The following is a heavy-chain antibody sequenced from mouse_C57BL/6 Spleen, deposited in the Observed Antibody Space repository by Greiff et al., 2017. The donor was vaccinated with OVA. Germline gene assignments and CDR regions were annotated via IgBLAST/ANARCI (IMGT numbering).Heavy chain of an antibody. D-gene: IGHD3-2*02. CDR1: GYTFTSYW. CDR3: ARNSSGYGFAY. V-gene: IGHV1-55*01. CDR2: IYPGSGST. Sequence: VQLQQPGAELVKPGASVKMSCKASGYTFTSYWITWVKQRPGQGLEWIGDIYPGSGSTKYTEKFKSKATLTVATSSSTAYMQLSSLTSEDSAVYYCARNSSGYGFAYWGQGTLVTVSA. J-gene: IGHJ3*01.